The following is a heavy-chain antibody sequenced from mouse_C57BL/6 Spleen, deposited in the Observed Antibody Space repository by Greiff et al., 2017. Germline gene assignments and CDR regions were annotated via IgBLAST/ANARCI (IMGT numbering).Heavy chain of an antibody. V-gene: IGHV5-6*01. D-gene: IGHD2-1*01. J-gene: IGHJ1*03. CDR3: ARQGDYGNFPSYWYFDG. Sequence: EVNVVESGGDLVKPGGSLKLSCAASGFAFSSYGMSWVRQTPDKRLEWVATISSGGSYTYYPDSVKGRFTISRDNAKNTLYLQMSSLKSEDTAMYYCARQGDYGNFPSYWYFDGWGTGTTVTVSS. CDR1: GFAFSSYG. CDR2: ISSGGSYT.